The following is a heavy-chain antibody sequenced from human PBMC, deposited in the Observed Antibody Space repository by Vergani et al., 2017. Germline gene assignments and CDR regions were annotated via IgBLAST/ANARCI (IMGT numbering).Heavy chain of an antibody. CDR3: ARQNPYGSAHVDF. Sequence: QVDLQESGPGVVKSSETLSLNCAVSGNSVGSGYYWGWIRQPPGRGLEWVGCVHRNGNTYYTSSLRSRATISRDTSKNQFSLRLTSVTAADTAVYYCARQNPYGSAHVDFWVRGVLVTVSA. V-gene: IGHV4-38-2*01. D-gene: IGHD3-10*01. CDR1: GNSVGSGYY. J-gene: IGHJ4*02. CDR2: VHRNGNT.